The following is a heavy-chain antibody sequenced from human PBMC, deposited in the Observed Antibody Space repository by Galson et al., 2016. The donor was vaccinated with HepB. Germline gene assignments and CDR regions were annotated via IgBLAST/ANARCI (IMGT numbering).Heavy chain of an antibody. Sequence: ETLSLTCTVSGGSISGYWSWIRQPAGKGLEWIGRLYFGGSSDYNPSLKSRVTMSPVYTSTNQFSLKLRSVTAADTAVYYCARGFWLPSRYFFDHWGPGILVTVSS. V-gene: IGHV4-4*07. D-gene: IGHD3-3*01. CDR3: ARGFWLPSRYFFDH. CDR2: LYFGGSS. CDR1: GGSISGY. J-gene: IGHJ4*02.